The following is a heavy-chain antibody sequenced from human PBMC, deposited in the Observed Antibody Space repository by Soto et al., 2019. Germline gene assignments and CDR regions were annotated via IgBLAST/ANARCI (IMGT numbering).Heavy chain of an antibody. Sequence: QITLKESGPTLVKPTQTLTLTCTFSGFSLSTSGVGVGWIRQPPGKALEWLALIYWDDDKRYSPSLKSRLTITKDTSKNQVVLTMTNMDPVDTATYYCAHVSNLGVYAIPPAGWGQGTLVTVSS. V-gene: IGHV2-5*02. CDR3: AHVSNLGVYAIPPAG. CDR2: IYWDDDK. CDR1: GFSLSTSGVG. D-gene: IGHD2-8*01. J-gene: IGHJ4*02.